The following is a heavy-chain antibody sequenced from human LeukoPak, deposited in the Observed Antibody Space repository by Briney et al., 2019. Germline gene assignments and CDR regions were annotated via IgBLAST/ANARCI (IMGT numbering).Heavy chain of an antibody. V-gene: IGHV3-23*01. CDR3: AKGPYISGLSHFDN. D-gene: IGHD6-19*01. Sequence: GGSLRLSCAASGFTFNSYAMSWVRQAPGKGLEWVSTLSGSGTITNYADSVKGRFTISRDNPKNTLYLQMNSLRAEDTAVYYCAKGPYISGLSHFDNWGQGSLVTVSS. CDR2: LSGSGTIT. CDR1: GFTFNSYA. J-gene: IGHJ4*02.